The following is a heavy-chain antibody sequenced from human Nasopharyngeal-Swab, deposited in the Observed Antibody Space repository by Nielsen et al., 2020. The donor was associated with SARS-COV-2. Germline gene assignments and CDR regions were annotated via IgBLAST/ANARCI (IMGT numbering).Heavy chain of an antibody. CDR3: ARDPRGPDY. Sequence: ASVKVSCKDSGYTFTSYGISWVRQAPGQGLEWMGWISAYNGRTYYAQKFQGRVTMTTDTSTSTAYMDLRSLRSDDTAVYYCARDPRGPDYWGQGTLVTVSS. CDR1: GYTFTSYG. CDR2: ISAYNGRT. D-gene: IGHD6-25*01. J-gene: IGHJ4*02. V-gene: IGHV1-18*01.